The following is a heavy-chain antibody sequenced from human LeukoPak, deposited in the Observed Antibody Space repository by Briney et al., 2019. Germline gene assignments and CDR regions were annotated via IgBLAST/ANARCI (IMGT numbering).Heavy chain of an antibody. CDR2: IYYSGST. CDR3: ARAGGYDFWSGENKNNWFDP. J-gene: IGHJ5*02. D-gene: IGHD3-3*01. Sequence: SETLSLTCTVSGGSISSSSYYWGWIRQPPGKGLEWIGSIYYSGSTYYNPSLKSRVTISVDTSKNQFSLKLSSVTAADTAVYYCARAGGYDFWSGENKNNWFDPWGQGTLVTVSS. V-gene: IGHV4-39*01. CDR1: GGSISSSSYY.